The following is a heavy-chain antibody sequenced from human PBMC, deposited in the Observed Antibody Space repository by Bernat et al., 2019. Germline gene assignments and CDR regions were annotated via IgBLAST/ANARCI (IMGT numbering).Heavy chain of an antibody. D-gene: IGHD1-26*01. CDR1: GYTFTSYG. V-gene: IGHV1-18*01. CDR2: ISAYNGNT. Sequence: QVQLVQSGAEVKKPGASVKVSCKASGYTFTSYGISWVRQAPGQGLEWMGWISAYNGNTNYAQKLQGRVTMTTDTSTSTAYMELRSLRSDDTAVYYCARTRTHLIVEATTGYFQHWGQGTLVTVSS. J-gene: IGHJ1*01. CDR3: ARTRTHLIVEATTGYFQH.